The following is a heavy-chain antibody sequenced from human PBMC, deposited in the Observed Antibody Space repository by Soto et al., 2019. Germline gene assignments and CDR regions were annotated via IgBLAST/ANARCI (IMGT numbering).Heavy chain of an antibody. CDR3: ARDTVTFDY. CDR2: IWYDGSNK. V-gene: IGHV3-33*01. CDR1: GFTFSSYG. J-gene: IGHJ4*02. Sequence: QVQLVESGGGVVQPGRSLRLSCAASGFTFSSYGMHWVRQAPGKGLEWVAVIWYDGSNKYYADSVKGRFTISRDNSKNTLXLXMNSXXAEDTAVYYCARDTVTFDYWGQGTLVTVSS. D-gene: IGHD4-17*01.